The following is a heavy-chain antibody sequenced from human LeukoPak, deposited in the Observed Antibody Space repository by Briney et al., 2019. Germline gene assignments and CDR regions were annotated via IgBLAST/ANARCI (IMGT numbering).Heavy chain of an antibody. V-gene: IGHV4-4*02. D-gene: IGHD2-15*01. Sequence: PSETLSLTCAVSGGSISSSNWWSWVRQPPGKGLEWIGEIYHSGSTNYNPSLKSRGTISVDKSKNQFSLKLSSVTAADTAVYYCARVIVVVAAPTRYYFDYWGQGTLVTVSS. J-gene: IGHJ4*02. CDR2: IYHSGST. CDR3: ARVIVVVAAPTRYYFDY. CDR1: GGSISSSNW.